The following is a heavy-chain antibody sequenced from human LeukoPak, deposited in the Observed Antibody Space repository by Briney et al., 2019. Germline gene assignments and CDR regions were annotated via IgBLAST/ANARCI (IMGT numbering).Heavy chain of an antibody. Sequence: SSETLSLTCVVYGGSFSGYYWSWIRQPPGKGLEWIGEINHSGSTSYNPPLKSRVTISVDTSKNQFSLKLSSVTAADTAVYYCARLASSAGYYYYYMDVWGKGTTVTVSS. CDR1: GGSFSGYY. CDR3: ARLASSAGYYYYYMDV. J-gene: IGHJ6*03. D-gene: IGHD3-10*01. CDR2: INHSGST. V-gene: IGHV4-34*01.